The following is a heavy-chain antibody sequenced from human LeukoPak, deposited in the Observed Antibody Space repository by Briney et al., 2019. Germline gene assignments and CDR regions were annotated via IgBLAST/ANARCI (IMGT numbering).Heavy chain of an antibody. J-gene: IGHJ4*02. D-gene: IGHD5-12*01. Sequence: GGSLRLSCAASGFTFSDYYMSWIRQAPGKGLEWASYISSSGSTIYYADSVKGRFTISRDNAKNSLYLQMNSLRAEDTAVYYCARDQRSGYEYFDYWGQGTLVTVSS. CDR1: GFTFSDYY. CDR3: ARDQRSGYEYFDY. CDR2: ISSSGSTI. V-gene: IGHV3-11*01.